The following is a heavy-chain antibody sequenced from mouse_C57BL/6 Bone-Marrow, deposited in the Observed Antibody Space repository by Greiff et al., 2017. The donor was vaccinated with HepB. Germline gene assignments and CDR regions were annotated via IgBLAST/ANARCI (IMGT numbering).Heavy chain of an antibody. CDR3: ARLYGKGDYYFDY. V-gene: IGHV1-18*01. CDR2: INPNNGGT. J-gene: IGHJ2*01. Sequence: EVQLQQSGPELVKPGASVKIPCKASGYTFTDYNMDWVKQSHGKSLEWIGDINPNNGGTIYNQKFKGKATLTVDKSSSTAYMELRSLTSEDTAVYYCARLYGKGDYYFDYWGQGTTLTVSS. D-gene: IGHD1-1*01. CDR1: GYTFTDYN.